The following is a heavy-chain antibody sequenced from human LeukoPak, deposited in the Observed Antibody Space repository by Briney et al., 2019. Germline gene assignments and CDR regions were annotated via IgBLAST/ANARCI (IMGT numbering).Heavy chain of an antibody. D-gene: IGHD6-6*01. J-gene: IGHJ4*02. Sequence: GGSLRLSCAASGFTFSSYGMHWVRQAPGKGLEWVAVISYDGSNKYYADSVKGRFTVSRDNSKNTLYLQVNSLRAEDTAVYYCAKDREYKGIGEVDYWGQGTLVTVSS. V-gene: IGHV3-30*18. CDR1: GFTFSSYG. CDR3: AKDREYKGIGEVDY. CDR2: ISYDGSNK.